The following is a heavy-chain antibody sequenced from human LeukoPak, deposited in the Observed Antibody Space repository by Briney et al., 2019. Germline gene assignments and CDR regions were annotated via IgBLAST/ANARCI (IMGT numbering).Heavy chain of an antibody. J-gene: IGHJ4*02. D-gene: IGHD1-26*01. Sequence: GGSLRLSCAASGFTFSDHYMDWVRQAPGKGLEWVSAISGSGGSTYYADSVKGRFTISRDNSKNTLYLQMNSLRAEDTAVYYCAKLVGATTGEDWGQGTLVTVSS. CDR1: GFTFSDHY. CDR3: AKLVGATTGED. CDR2: ISGSGGST. V-gene: IGHV3-23*01.